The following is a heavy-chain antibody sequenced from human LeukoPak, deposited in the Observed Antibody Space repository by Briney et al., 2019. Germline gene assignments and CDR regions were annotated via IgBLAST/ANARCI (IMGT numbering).Heavy chain of an antibody. D-gene: IGHD3-10*01. CDR2: IIPIFGTA. Sequence: GASVKVSCKASGGTSSSYAISWVRQAPGQGLEWMGGIIPIFGTANYAQKFQGRVTITTDESTSTAYMELSSLRSEDTAVYYCARGSITMVRGVIITEQLDYWGQGTLVTVSS. V-gene: IGHV1-69*05. CDR1: GGTSSSYA. CDR3: ARGSITMVRGVIITEQLDY. J-gene: IGHJ4*02.